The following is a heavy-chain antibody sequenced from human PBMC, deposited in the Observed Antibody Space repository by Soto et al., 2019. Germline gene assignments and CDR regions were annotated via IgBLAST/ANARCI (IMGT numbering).Heavy chain of an antibody. D-gene: IGHD2-15*01. J-gene: IGHJ4*02. V-gene: IGHV3-23*01. CDR1: GFTFSSYA. CDR2: ISDSGGST. Sequence: EVQLLESGGGFVQPGGSLRLSCAASGFTFSSYAMSWVRQAPGKGLEWVSGISDSGGSTYYADSVKGRFTIARDNSKNALYLQMNSLRAEDTAVYYCANGCGGTCYSRIHYWGQGTLVTVSS. CDR3: ANGCGGTCYSRIHY.